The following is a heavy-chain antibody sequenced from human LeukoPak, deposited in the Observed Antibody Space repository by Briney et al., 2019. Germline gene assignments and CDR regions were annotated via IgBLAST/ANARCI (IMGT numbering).Heavy chain of an antibody. V-gene: IGHV4-39*01. Sequence: SETLSLTCTVSGGSIRSSTYYWGWIRQPPGKGLEWIGSIYYNGNTYYNPSLESRVTMSVDTSKNQFSLRLSSVTAADTAVYYCARRVGARRGNFDYWGQGTLVTVSS. J-gene: IGHJ4*02. D-gene: IGHD1-26*01. CDR3: ARRVGARRGNFDY. CDR2: IYYNGNT. CDR1: GGSIRSSTYY.